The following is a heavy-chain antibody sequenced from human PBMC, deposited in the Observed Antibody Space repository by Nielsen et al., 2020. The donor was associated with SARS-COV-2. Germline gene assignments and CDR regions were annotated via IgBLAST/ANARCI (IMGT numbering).Heavy chain of an antibody. CDR1: GFTFSSYA. CDR2: ISGSGSST. D-gene: IGHD1-14*01. V-gene: IGHV3-23*01. Sequence: GESLKISCAASGFTFSSYAMSWVRQAPGKGLEWVSAISGSGSSTYYADSVKGRFTISRDNSKNTLYLQMNSLRAEDTAVYYCAKTTGGVDYWGQGTLVTVSS. J-gene: IGHJ4*02. CDR3: AKTTGGVDY.